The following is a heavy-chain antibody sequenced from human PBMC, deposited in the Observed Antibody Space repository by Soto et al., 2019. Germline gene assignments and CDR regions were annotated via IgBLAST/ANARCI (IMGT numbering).Heavy chain of an antibody. V-gene: IGHV3-74*01. Sequence: EVQLVESGGGLVQPGGSLRLSCAASGFTFSSYWMHWVRQAPGKGLVWVSRINSDGSSTSYADSVRGRFTISRDNAKNTLYLQMNSLRAEDTAVYYCARATYYYVWGEAWDYWGQGPLVTVSS. D-gene: IGHD3-16*01. CDR2: INSDGSST. CDR3: ARATYYYVWGEAWDY. CDR1: GFTFSSYW. J-gene: IGHJ4*02.